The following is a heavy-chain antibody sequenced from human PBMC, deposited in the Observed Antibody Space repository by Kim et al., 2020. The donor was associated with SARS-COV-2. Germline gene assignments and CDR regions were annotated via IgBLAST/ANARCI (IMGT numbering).Heavy chain of an antibody. Sequence: GESLKISCKGSGYSFIRYWIGWVRQMPGKGLEWMGIIYPGDSDARYSPSFQGQVTILADKSISTAYLQWSSLKASDSAMYYCARGRVVPTYTRYWYFNIWRRGSLVTVSS. CDR2: IYPGDSDA. V-gene: IGHV5-51*01. D-gene: IGHD2-15*01. CDR3: ARGRVVPTYTRYWYFNI. J-gene: IGHJ2*01. CDR1: GYSFIRYW.